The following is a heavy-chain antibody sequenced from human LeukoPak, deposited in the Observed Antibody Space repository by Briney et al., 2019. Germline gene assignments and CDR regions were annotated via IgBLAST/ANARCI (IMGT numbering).Heavy chain of an antibody. V-gene: IGHV1-8*01. D-gene: IGHD3-10*01. J-gene: IGHJ5*02. Sequence: ASVKVSCKASGYTFSNYDINWVRQATGQGLEWMGWMNPNSGNTGYAQKFQGRVTMTRNTSTGTAYMELSSLRSEDTAMYFCARMNYYGSGNPNWFDPWGQGTLVTVSP. CDR1: GYTFSNYD. CDR2: MNPNSGNT. CDR3: ARMNYYGSGNPNWFDP.